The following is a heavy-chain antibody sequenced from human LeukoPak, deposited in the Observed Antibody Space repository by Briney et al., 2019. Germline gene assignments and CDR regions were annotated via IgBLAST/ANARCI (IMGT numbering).Heavy chain of an antibody. D-gene: IGHD6-19*01. CDR2: IWYDGSNK. Sequence: PGGSLRLSCAASGFTFSSFGMHWVRQAPGKGLEWVAIIWYDGSNKYYADSVKGRFTISRDNSKNTLYLQMNSLRAEDTAVYYCARAAQTGEQWLTPFQHWGQGTLVTVSS. J-gene: IGHJ1*01. CDR1: GFTFSSFG. CDR3: ARAAQTGEQWLTPFQH. V-gene: IGHV3-33*01.